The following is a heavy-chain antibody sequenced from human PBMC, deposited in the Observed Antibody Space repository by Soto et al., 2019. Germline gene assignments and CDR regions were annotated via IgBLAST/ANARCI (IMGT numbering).Heavy chain of an antibody. V-gene: IGHV1-8*01. CDR3: VRGLRYCTSTSCYVRDLDY. Sequence: QVQLVQSGAEVKKPGASVRVSCKASRYIFASYDINWVRQATGQGLEWMGWMNPNSGNTGYAQKFKGRVTLTRNTSISTAYMELSSLRSEDTAVYHCVRGLRYCTSTSCYVRDLDYWGQGTLVTVSS. D-gene: IGHD2-2*01. J-gene: IGHJ4*02. CDR2: MNPNSGNT. CDR1: RYIFASYD.